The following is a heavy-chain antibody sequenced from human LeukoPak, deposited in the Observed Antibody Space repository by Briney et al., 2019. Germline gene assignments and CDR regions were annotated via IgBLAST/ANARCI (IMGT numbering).Heavy chain of an antibody. D-gene: IGHD5-12*01. CDR1: GDSVSSNSAA. V-gene: IGHV6-1*01. Sequence: SQTLSLTCALSGDSVSSNSAAWNWIRQSPSRGLEWLGRTYYRSKWYNDYAVSVKSRITINPDTSKNQFSLQLNSVTPEDTAVYYCARVSTLEATRVRSIHFDYWGQGTLVTVSS. CDR3: ARVSTLEATRVRSIHFDY. CDR2: TYYRSKWYN. J-gene: IGHJ4*02.